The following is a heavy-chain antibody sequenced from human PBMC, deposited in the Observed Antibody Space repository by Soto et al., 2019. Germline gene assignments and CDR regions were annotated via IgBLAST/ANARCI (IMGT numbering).Heavy chain of an antibody. CDR2: ISGSGGST. CDR1: GFTFSSYA. D-gene: IGHD3-9*01. J-gene: IGHJ4*02. V-gene: IGHV3-23*01. Sequence: GGSLRLSCAASGFTFSSYAMSWVRQAPGKGLEWVSAISGSGGSTYYADSVKGRFTISRDNSKNTLYLQMDSLRAEDTAVYYCAKIGILTGYYLYYFDYWGQGTLVTVSS. CDR3: AKIGILTGYYLYYFDY.